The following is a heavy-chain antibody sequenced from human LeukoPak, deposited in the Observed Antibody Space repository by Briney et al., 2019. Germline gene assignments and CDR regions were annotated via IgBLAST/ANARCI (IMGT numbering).Heavy chain of an antibody. CDR1: GFTFSSYW. D-gene: IGHD3-10*01. V-gene: IGHV3-74*01. CDR3: AYYGSGSYYGGAIFDY. Sequence: GGSLRLSCAASGFTFSSYWMHWVRQAPGKGLVWVSRINSDGSSTSYADSVKDRFTISRDNAKNTLYLQMNSLRAEDTAVYYCAYYGSGSYYGGAIFDYWGQGTLVTVSS. J-gene: IGHJ4*02. CDR2: INSDGSST.